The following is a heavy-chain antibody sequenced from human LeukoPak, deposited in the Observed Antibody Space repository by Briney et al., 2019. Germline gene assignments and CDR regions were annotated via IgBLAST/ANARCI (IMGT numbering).Heavy chain of an antibody. Sequence: GGSLRLSCAASGFTFSSYGMHWVRQAPGKGLEWVAVISYDGSNKYYADSVKGRFTISRDNSKNTLYLQMNSLRAEDTAVYYCAKPSSPYCGGDCYPFDYWGQGTLVTVSS. CDR3: AKPSSPYCGGDCYPFDY. CDR1: GFTFSSYG. V-gene: IGHV3-30*18. D-gene: IGHD2-21*02. J-gene: IGHJ4*02. CDR2: ISYDGSNK.